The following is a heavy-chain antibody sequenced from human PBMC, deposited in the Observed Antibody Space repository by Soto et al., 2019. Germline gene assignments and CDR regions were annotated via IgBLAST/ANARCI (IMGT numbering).Heavy chain of an antibody. V-gene: IGHV1-69*02. CDR1: GVTFSSYT. D-gene: IGHD6-13*01. Sequence: QVQLVQSGAEVKKPGSSGKVSCKASGVTFSSYTISWVRQAPGRGLEWMGRIIPILGIANNAQKFQGRVTISADKSTSTAYMELSSLRSEDTAVYYCAIAEAGPYYCGMDVWGQGTTVTVSS. CDR2: IIPILGIA. J-gene: IGHJ6*02. CDR3: AIAEAGPYYCGMDV.